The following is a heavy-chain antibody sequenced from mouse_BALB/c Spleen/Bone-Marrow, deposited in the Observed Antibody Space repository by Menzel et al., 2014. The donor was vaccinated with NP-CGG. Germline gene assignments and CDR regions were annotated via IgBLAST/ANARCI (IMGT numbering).Heavy chain of an antibody. V-gene: IGHV2-9*02. CDR3: ASPIYYDYPLFAY. CDR2: IWAGGST. Sequence: VMLVESGPGLVAPSQSLSITCTVSGFSLTSYGVHWVRQPPGKGLECLGVIWAGGSTNYNSALTSRLSISKDNSKSQVFLKMNSLQTDDTAMYYCASPIYYDYPLFAYWGQGTLVTVSA. J-gene: IGHJ3*01. D-gene: IGHD2-4*01. CDR1: GFSLTSYG.